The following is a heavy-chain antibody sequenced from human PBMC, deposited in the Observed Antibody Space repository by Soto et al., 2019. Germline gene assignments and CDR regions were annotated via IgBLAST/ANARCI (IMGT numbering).Heavy chain of an antibody. D-gene: IGHD3-22*01. Sequence: SVKVSCKASGGTFSSYAISWVRQAPGQGLEWMGGIIPIFGTANYAQKFQGRVTITADESTSTAYMELSSLRSEDTAVYYCARVLISGYLFDYWGQGTLVTVSS. CDR2: IIPIFGTA. V-gene: IGHV1-69*13. CDR1: GGTFSSYA. J-gene: IGHJ4*02. CDR3: ARVLISGYLFDY.